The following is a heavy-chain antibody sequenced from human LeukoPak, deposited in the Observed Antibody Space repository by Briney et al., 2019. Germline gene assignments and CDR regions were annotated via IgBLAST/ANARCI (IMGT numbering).Heavy chain of an antibody. J-gene: IGHJ4*02. CDR2: IHGIGGKT. V-gene: IGHV3-20*04. Sequence: GGSLRLSCAASGFIFEDFAMSWVRQVPGKGLEWVSSIHGIGGKTIYADSVKDRFTISRDNAKNSLYLQMNSLRAEDTAVYYCATSSAYYYFDFDYWGQGTLVTVSS. D-gene: IGHD3-22*01. CDR1: GFIFEDFA. CDR3: ATSSAYYYFDFDY.